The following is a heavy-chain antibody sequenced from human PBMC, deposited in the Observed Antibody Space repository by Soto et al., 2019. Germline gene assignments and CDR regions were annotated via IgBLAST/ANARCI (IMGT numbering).Heavy chain of an antibody. CDR1: GFTFSVYS. CDR3: ARSVEGHFDY. D-gene: IGHD6-19*01. J-gene: IGHJ4*02. CDR2: ITSDTKTI. V-gene: IGHV3-48*02. Sequence: EVQLVESGGDLVQRGGSLRLSCVASGFTFSVYSMNWVRQAPGKGLEWVSYITSDTKTIKYADSVKGRFTISRDNAKNSVYLQMNSLRDEDTDVYYCARSVEGHFDYWGQGTVVTVSS.